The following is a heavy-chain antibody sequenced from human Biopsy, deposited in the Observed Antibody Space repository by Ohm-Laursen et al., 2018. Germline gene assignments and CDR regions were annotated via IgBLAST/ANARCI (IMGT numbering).Heavy chain of an antibody. CDR3: AKGQDLRGGAEYFQH. CDR1: GYTFTGQY. CDR2: INPHSGTT. J-gene: IGHJ1*01. V-gene: IGHV1-2*02. Sequence: APVKVSCKASGYTFTGQYLHWVRQVPGQGLEWMGWINPHSGTTKFAQDFQGRVTMTRDTSITTAYMELRRLRSDDTAVYYCAKGQDLRGGAEYFQHWGQGALVTVSS. D-gene: IGHD2-15*01.